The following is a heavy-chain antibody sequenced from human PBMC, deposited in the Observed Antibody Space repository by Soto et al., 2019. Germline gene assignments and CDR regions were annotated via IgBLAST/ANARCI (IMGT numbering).Heavy chain of an antibody. CDR3: ARDGTQSAWSFQDY. Sequence: QVQLQESGPGLVKPSQTLFLTCTVSGGSISSGSAYWSWIRQHPGKGLEWIGYIYFSGSTYYNPSLKGRVKISVDTSKNQFYLRLTSVTAADTAVYYCARDGTQSAWSFQDYWGQGTLVTVSS. V-gene: IGHV4-31*03. D-gene: IGHD6-19*01. J-gene: IGHJ4*02. CDR2: IYFSGST. CDR1: GGSISSGSAY.